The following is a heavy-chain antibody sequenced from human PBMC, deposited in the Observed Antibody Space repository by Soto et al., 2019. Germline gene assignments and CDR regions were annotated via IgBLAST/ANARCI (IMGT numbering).Heavy chain of an antibody. J-gene: IGHJ6*02. Sequence: SLRLSCSASVFTFSDYYMSWSRQAPGKGLEWVSYISSSGSTIYYADSVKGRFTISRDNAKNSLYLQMNSLRAEDTAVYYCARVGGSGSGSYYYGLDYYYGMDVWGQGTTVTVSS. CDR2: ISSSGSTI. V-gene: IGHV3-11*01. CDR1: VFTFSDYY. CDR3: ARVGGSGSGSYYYGLDYYYGMDV. D-gene: IGHD3-10*01.